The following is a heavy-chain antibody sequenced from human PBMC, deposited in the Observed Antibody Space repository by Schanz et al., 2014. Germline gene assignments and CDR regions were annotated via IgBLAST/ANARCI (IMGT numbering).Heavy chain of an antibody. CDR3: AKDPHRDYGGKPQTFDI. D-gene: IGHD4-17*01. CDR1: GFTFSAYG. V-gene: IGHV3-33*06. J-gene: IGHJ3*02. CDR2: IWFDGNNK. Sequence: VQMLESFLFLVPPGGSLRLSCAASGFTFSAYGMHWVRQAPGKGLEWVAVIWFDGNNKFYADSVKGRFTISRDNSKNTLYLQMSSLRAEDTALYYCAKDPHRDYGGKPQTFDIWGQGTMVTVSS.